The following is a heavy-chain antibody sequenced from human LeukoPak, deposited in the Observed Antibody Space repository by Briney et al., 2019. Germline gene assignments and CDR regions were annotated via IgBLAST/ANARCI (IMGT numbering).Heavy chain of an antibody. D-gene: IGHD1-1*01. J-gene: IGHJ5*02. V-gene: IGHV4-59*01. Sequence: SETLSLTCTVSGASISPDYWSWIRQPPGKGLEFIGYIYYTGGTNYNPSLKSRVTISVDTSKNQFSLKVRFMTAADTAVYYCARAVIPYNWNVPLGSWGQGTLVTVSS. CDR3: ARAVIPYNWNVPLGS. CDR1: GASISPDY. CDR2: IYYTGGT.